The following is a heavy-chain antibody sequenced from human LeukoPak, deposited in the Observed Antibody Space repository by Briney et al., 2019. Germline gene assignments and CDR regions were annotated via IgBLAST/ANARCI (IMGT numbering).Heavy chain of an antibody. D-gene: IGHD6-6*01. CDR3: ARSSIAARGWFDP. Sequence: PGGSLRLSCAASGFTFSSYWMSWVRQAPGKGLEWVANIKQDGSEKYYVDSVKGRSTISRDNAKDSLYLQMNSLRAEDTAVYYCARSSIAARGWFDPWGQGTLVTVSS. J-gene: IGHJ5*02. V-gene: IGHV3-7*03. CDR2: IKQDGSEK. CDR1: GFTFSSYW.